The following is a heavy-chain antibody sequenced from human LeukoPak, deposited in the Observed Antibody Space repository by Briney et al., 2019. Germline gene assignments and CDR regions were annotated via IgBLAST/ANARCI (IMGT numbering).Heavy chain of an antibody. J-gene: IGHJ5*02. V-gene: IGHV1-2*02. D-gene: IGHD3-10*01. CDR3: VRGETQSLRDGHGIASLGDP. CDR1: GYTFTGYY. CDR2: INPNSGGT. Sequence: ASVTVSFKSSGYTFTGYYMHWVRQAPGQGLEWMGWINPNSGGTNYAQKFQGRVTMTRDTSISTAYMELSRLRSDDTAVYYCVRGETQSLRDGHGIASLGDPWGQGTLVTVSS.